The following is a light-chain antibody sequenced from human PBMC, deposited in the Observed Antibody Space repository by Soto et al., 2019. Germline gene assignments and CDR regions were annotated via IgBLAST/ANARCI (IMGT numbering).Light chain of an antibody. Sequence: QSVLTQPPSVSAAPGQKVTISCSGSSGDIGNNYVSWYQQLPGTAPKLLIYDNNKRPSGIPDRFSGSKSGTSATLGITGLQTGDEADYYCGTWDSSLSAYVFGTGTKLTVL. CDR1: SGDIGNNY. CDR2: DNN. J-gene: IGLJ1*01. CDR3: GTWDSSLSAYV. V-gene: IGLV1-51*01.